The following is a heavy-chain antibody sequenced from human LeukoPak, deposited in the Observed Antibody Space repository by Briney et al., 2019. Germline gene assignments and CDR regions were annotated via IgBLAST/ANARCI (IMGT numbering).Heavy chain of an antibody. J-gene: IGHJ4*02. CDR3: ASAHYYDSSGYRDH. D-gene: IGHD3-22*01. CDR1: GFTFCDYY. V-gene: IGHV3-11*04. Sequence: PGGSLRLSCAASGFTFCDYYMSWIRQAPGKGLEWVSYISSSGSTIYYADSVKGRFTISRDNAKNSLYLQMNSLRAEDTAVYYCASAHYYDSSGYRDHWGQGTLVTVSS. CDR2: ISSSGSTI.